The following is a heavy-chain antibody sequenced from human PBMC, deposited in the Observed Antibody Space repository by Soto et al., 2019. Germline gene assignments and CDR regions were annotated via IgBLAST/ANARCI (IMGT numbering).Heavy chain of an antibody. CDR3: AADSIQQWPNY. CDR1: GYSFTGNS. V-gene: IGHV1-2*02. D-gene: IGHD6-19*01. Sequence: GASVKVSCKASGYSFTGNSMHWVRQAPGQGLEWMGWINPNNGSINYAQKFQGRVTMTRDMSTGTAYMELSSLRSDDTAVYYCAADSIQQWPNYWGQGTVVTVSS. CDR2: INPNNGSI. J-gene: IGHJ4*02.